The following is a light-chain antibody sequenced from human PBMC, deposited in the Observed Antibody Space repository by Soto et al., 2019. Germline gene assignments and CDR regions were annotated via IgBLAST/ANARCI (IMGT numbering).Light chain of an antibody. V-gene: IGKV3-20*01. CDR2: GAS. Sequence: EIVLTQSPGILSLSPGERATLSCRASQSVSSNYLAWYQHKPGQAPRLLIYGASSRATGIPDRFSGSGSGTDFTLTIGRLEPEDFAVYYCQQYNNWPPWTFGQGTKVDIK. J-gene: IGKJ1*01. CDR3: QQYNNWPPWT. CDR1: QSVSSNY.